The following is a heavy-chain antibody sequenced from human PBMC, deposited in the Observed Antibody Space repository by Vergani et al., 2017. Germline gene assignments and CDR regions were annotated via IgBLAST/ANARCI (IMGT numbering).Heavy chain of an antibody. D-gene: IGHD2-2*01. V-gene: IGHV3-11*01. CDR1: GFPFSDYY. CDR3: AKGAVPDPDTPFDY. Sequence: QVQLVESGGGLVKPGGSLRLSCAASGFPFSDYYMRWIRQAPGKGLEWVSYISSSGSTIYYADSVKGRFTISRDNAKNSLYLQMNSLRAEDAAVYYCAKGAVPDPDTPFDYWGQGTLVTVSS. CDR2: ISSSGSTI. J-gene: IGHJ4*02.